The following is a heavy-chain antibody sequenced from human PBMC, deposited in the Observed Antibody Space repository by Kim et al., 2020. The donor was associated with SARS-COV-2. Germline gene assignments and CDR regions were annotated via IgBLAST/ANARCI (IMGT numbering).Heavy chain of an antibody. CDR3: AKDLGSVNSLDY. Sequence: GGSLRLSCAASGFTFSSYGMHWVRQAPGKGLEWVAVIWYDGSNKYYADSVKGRFTISRDNSKNTLYLQINSLRAEDTAVNYCAKDLGSVNSLDYWGQGT. J-gene: IGHJ4*02. D-gene: IGHD6-19*01. CDR1: GFTFSSYG. V-gene: IGHV3-33*06. CDR2: IWYDGSNK.